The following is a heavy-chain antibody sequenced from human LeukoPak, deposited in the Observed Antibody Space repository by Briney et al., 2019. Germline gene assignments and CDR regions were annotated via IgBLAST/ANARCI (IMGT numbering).Heavy chain of an antibody. CDR3: AKTINYGGNSPTDY. J-gene: IGHJ4*01. Sequence: GGSLRLSCVASGFTFTSYWMSWVRQAPGKGLEWVSAISGSGGSAYYADSVKGRFTISRDISKNTLSLQMNSLRAEDTAVYYCAKTINYGGNSPTDYWGQEPWSPSPQ. CDR1: GFTFTSYW. V-gene: IGHV3-23*01. D-gene: IGHD4-23*01. CDR2: ISGSGGSA.